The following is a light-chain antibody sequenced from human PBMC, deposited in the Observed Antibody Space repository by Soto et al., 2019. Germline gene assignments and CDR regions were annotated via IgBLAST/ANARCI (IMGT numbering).Light chain of an antibody. J-gene: IGKJ4*01. V-gene: IGKV3-20*01. CDR3: QQYGSSPLT. CDR2: GAS. Sequence: EIVLTQSPGTLSLSPGERATLSCRASQSIGSTYLVWYQQKPAQAPRLLIYGASSRATGIPDRFSGSGSGTDFTLTISRLEPEDFAVYYCQQYGSSPLTFGGGTKVDIK. CDR1: QSIGSTY.